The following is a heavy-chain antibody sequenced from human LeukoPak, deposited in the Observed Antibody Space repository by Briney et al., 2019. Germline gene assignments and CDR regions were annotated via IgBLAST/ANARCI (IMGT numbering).Heavy chain of an antibody. Sequence: SVKVSCKTSGYTFTTYYMHWVRQAPGQGPEWMGWISPNSGGTKYAQKFQGRVTMTRDTSISTAYMELSGLTSDDTAVYYCARKAYDSSGLGYWGQGTLVTVSS. CDR1: GYTFTTYY. CDR3: ARKAYDSSGLGY. CDR2: ISPNSGGT. J-gene: IGHJ4*02. D-gene: IGHD3-22*01. V-gene: IGHV1-2*02.